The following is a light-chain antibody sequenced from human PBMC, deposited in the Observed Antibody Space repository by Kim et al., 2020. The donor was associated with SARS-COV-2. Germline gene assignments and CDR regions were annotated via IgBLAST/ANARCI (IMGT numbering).Light chain of an antibody. V-gene: IGLV2-14*03. CDR3: TSYTNSGAFVL. J-gene: IGLJ2*01. CDR1: SSDIGAYNY. Sequence: QSITVSCTGTSSDIGAYNYVSWYQQHPGKATKLMIYDVTYRPSGVSNRFSGSKSGNTASLTISGLQTDDEADYYCTSYTNSGAFVLFGGGTQLTVL. CDR2: DVT.